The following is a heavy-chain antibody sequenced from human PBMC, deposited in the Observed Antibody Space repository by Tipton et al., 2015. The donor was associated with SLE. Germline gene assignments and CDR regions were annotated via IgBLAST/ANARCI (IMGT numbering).Heavy chain of an antibody. J-gene: IGHJ4*02. Sequence: TLSLTCTVSGGSISSSSYYWGWIRQPPGKGLEWIGSIYYSGSTYYNPSLKSRVTISVDTSKNQFSLKLSSVTAADTAVYYCARRRWFGVYSLYFDYWGQGTLVTVSS. D-gene: IGHD3-16*01. V-gene: IGHV4-39*01. CDR2: IYYSGST. CDR1: GGSISSSSYY. CDR3: ARRRWFGVYSLYFDY.